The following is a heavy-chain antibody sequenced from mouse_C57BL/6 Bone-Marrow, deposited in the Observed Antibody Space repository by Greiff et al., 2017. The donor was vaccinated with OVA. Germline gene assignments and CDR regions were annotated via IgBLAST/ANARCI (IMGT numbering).Heavy chain of an antibody. CDR3: AREGNWAFDY. V-gene: IGHV1-19*01. Sequence: EVQLQQSGPVLVKPGASVKMSCKASGYTFTDYYMNWVKQSHGKSLEWIGVINPYNGGTSYNQKFKGKATLTVDKSSSTAYMELNSLTSEDSAVYYCAREGNWAFDYWGQGTTLTVSS. D-gene: IGHD4-1*01. CDR2: INPYNGGT. J-gene: IGHJ2*01. CDR1: GYTFTDYY.